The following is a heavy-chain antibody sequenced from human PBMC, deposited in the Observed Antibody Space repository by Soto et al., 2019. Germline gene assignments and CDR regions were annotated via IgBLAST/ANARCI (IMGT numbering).Heavy chain of an antibody. Sequence: QVQLVESGGGVVQPGRSLRLSCATSGFTFSSYAMHWVRQAPGKGLEWVAVISYSGSNKAYVDSVKGRFTISRDNSKNTLYLQMSSLRASDTAVYYCVRVDREDIAVVIGDRPAEDGMDVWGHGTTVTVSS. CDR1: GFTFSSYA. CDR2: ISYSGSNK. J-gene: IGHJ6*02. D-gene: IGHD2-15*01. V-gene: IGHV3-30-3*01. CDR3: VRVDREDIAVVIGDRPAEDGMDV.